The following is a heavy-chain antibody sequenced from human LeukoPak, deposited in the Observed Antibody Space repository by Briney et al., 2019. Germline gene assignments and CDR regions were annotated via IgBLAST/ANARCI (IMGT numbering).Heavy chain of an antibody. J-gene: IGHJ4*02. CDR3: AGLVGRYSSGLYYYYFDY. Sequence: PSETLSLTCTVSGDSINSPDLWSWVRRPPGKGLEWIGEMYLSGTTHSNPSVKSRVTISIDKSKNQFFLNLSSVTAADTAVYYCAGLVGRYSSGLYYYYFDYWGQGTLVTVSS. CDR1: GDSINSPDL. CDR2: MYLSGTT. V-gene: IGHV4-4*02. D-gene: IGHD3-22*01.